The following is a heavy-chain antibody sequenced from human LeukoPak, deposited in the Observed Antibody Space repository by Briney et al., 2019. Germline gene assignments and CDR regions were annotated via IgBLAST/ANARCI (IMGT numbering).Heavy chain of an antibody. CDR1: GGSISSGDYF. CDR2: IYYSGTT. D-gene: IGHD3-10*01. CDR3: ARAPGGYYFDN. Sequence: SETLSLTCTVPGGSISSGDYFWSWIRQPPGKGLEWIGYIYYSGTTYYNPSLKSRVAISVDTSKNQFSLKVSSVTAADTAVYYCARAPGGYYFDNWGQGTLVTVSS. V-gene: IGHV4-30-4*01. J-gene: IGHJ4*02.